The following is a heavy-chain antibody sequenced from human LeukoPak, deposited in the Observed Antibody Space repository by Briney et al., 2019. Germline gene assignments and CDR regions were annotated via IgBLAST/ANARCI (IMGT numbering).Heavy chain of an antibody. Sequence: GGSLRLSCAASGFSFSTYGMHWVRQAPGKGLEWVALIWNAGTNTYYADSVKGRFTISRDNSKNTLYLQTNSLRAEDTAVYYCAGDTPPGGDYYFDYWGQGTLVIVSS. CDR3: AGDTPPGGDYYFDY. J-gene: IGHJ4*02. CDR1: GFSFSTYG. D-gene: IGHD3-16*01. V-gene: IGHV3-33*01. CDR2: IWNAGTNT.